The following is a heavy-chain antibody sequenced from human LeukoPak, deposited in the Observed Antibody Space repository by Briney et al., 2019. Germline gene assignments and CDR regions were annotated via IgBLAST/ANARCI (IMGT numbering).Heavy chain of an antibody. D-gene: IGHD6-19*01. Sequence: GGSLRLSCAASGFTFSSYWMHWVRHAPGKGLVWVSRIKTDGSDTMYADSVKGRFTISRDNAKNTLYLQMNSMSAEDTAVYYCARGGSSGCLDYWGQGTLVTVSS. CDR2: IKTDGSDT. CDR1: GFTFSSYW. CDR3: ARGGSSGCLDY. J-gene: IGHJ4*02. V-gene: IGHV3-74*03.